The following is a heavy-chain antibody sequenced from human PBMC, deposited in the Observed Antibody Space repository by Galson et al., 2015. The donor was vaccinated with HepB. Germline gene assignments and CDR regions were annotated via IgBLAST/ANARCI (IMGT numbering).Heavy chain of an antibody. J-gene: IGHJ4*02. CDR1: GFSFSSYS. CDR3: AKDHFHYYGSGSYYIGGTSDY. CDR2: ISGSGGST. Sequence: SLRLSCAASGFSFSSYSMNWVRQAPGKGLEWVSAISGSGGSTYYADSVKGRFTISRDNSKNTLYLQMNSLRAEDTAVYYCAKDHFHYYGSGSYYIGGTSDYWGQGTLVTVSS. D-gene: IGHD3-10*01. V-gene: IGHV3-23*01.